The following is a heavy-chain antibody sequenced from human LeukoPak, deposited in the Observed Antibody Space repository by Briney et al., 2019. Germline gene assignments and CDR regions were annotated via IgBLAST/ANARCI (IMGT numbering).Heavy chain of an antibody. CDR2: ISSSSSYI. Sequence: VGSLRLSCAASGFTFSSYSMNWVRQAPGKGLEWVSSISSSSSYIYYADSVKGRFTISRGNAKNSLYLQMNSLRAEDTAVYYCASRSGYYYYYYGMDVWGQGTTVTVSS. CDR1: GFTFSSYS. J-gene: IGHJ6*02. V-gene: IGHV3-21*01. CDR3: ASRSGYYYYYYGMDV. D-gene: IGHD3-22*01.